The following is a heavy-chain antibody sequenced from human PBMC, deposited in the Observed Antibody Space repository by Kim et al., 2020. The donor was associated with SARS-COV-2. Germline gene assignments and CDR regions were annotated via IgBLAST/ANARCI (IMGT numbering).Heavy chain of an antibody. Sequence: SETLSLTCTVFGGSLSGYHCTWIRKSPGKGLELIGEINHSCSANYIPSLKIRVTLSLDTSKNQISLKLRSVTAAATAVYYCARGRAGVVPSPLLVLVPYFEDYAMDVCGQGTPVSASS. V-gene: IGHV4-34*01. D-gene: IGHD3-3*01. CDR3: ARGRAGVVPSPLLVLVPYFEDYAMDV. CDR2: INHSCSA. CDR1: GGSLSGYH. J-gene: IGHJ6*01.